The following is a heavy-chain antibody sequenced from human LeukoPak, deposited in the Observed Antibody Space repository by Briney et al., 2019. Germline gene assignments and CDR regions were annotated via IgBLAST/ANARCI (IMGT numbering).Heavy chain of an antibody. D-gene: IGHD1-26*01. CDR1: GYTFTGYY. J-gene: IGHJ4*02. V-gene: IGHV1-18*04. CDR3: ARWMVPVGATYDY. CDR2: ISAYNGNT. Sequence: ASVKVSCKASGYTFTGYYMHWVRQAPGQGLEWMGWISAYNGNTNYAQKLQGRVTMTTDTSTSTAYMELRSLRSDDTAVYYCARWMVPVGATYDYWGQGTLVTVSS.